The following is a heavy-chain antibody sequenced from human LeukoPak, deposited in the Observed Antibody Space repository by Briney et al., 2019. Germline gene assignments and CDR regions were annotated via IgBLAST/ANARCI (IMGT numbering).Heavy chain of an antibody. CDR2: IYYSGST. V-gene: IGHV4-59*01. CDR1: GGSLSSYH. Sequence: SGTLSHTCTVSGGSLSSYHCSWIRQPPGKGREWMGHIYYSGSTNYNRSVKSRVTILIDTAKNPFSLRMSCVTAADTVVYYCARSGTSYSSQSSLYWYFDRWGRSALVTVSS. J-gene: IGHJ2*01. CDR3: ARSGTSYSSQSSLYWYFDR. D-gene: IGHD6-13*01.